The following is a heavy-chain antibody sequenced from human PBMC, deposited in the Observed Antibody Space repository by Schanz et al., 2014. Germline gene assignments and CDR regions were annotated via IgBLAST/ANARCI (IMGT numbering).Heavy chain of an antibody. CDR3: AASSGWHPSTDY. Sequence: EVQLVESGGGLVQPGGSPRLSCAASGFTFSSYSMNWVRQAPGKGLEWVSYISDSGTYTNYADSVKGRFTISRDNAKSSLYLQMNSLRVEDTAVYYCAASSGWHPSTDYWGQGTLVTVSS. CDR2: ISDSGTYT. CDR1: GFTFSSYS. D-gene: IGHD6-19*01. V-gene: IGHV3-48*04. J-gene: IGHJ4*02.